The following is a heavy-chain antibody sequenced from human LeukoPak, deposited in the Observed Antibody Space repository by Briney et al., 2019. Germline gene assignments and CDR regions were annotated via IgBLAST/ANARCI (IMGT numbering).Heavy chain of an antibody. J-gene: IGHJ3*02. CDR2: INPNSGGT. CDR1: GYTFTGYY. Sequence: ASVKVSCKASGYTFTGYYMHWVRQAPGQGLEWMGWINPNSGGTNYAQKFQGRVTMTRDTSISTAYMELRSLRSDDTAVYYCARAGYNWNYLAFDIWGQGTMVTVSS. V-gene: IGHV1-2*02. CDR3: ARAGYNWNYLAFDI. D-gene: IGHD1-7*01.